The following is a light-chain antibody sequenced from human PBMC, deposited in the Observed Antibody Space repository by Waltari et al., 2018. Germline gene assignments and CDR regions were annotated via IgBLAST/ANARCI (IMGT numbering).Light chain of an antibody. CDR1: RNIDSY. Sequence: EIVLTQSPATLSLSPGERATLSCRASRNIDSYLAWYHLKPGQVPRLLIYDASNRATGIPARFSGSGSGADFTLIISSLEPEDFAVYYCHQRSKWPLTFGGGTKVEIK. J-gene: IGKJ4*01. CDR2: DAS. V-gene: IGKV3-11*01. CDR3: HQRSKWPLT.